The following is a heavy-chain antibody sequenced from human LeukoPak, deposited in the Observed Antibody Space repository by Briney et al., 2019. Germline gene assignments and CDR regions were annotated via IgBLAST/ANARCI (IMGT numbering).Heavy chain of an antibody. Sequence: PSETLSLTCTVSGGSISSSTYYWGWIRQPPGKGLEWIGSIYQSGSTNYNPSLKSRATISVDTSKDQFSLKLTSVTAADTAVYFCARMWGTTFYYYYMNLWGRGTTVTVSS. J-gene: IGHJ6*03. CDR3: ARMWGTTFYYYYMNL. CDR2: IYQSGST. V-gene: IGHV4-39*01. CDR1: GGSISSSTYY. D-gene: IGHD3-16*01.